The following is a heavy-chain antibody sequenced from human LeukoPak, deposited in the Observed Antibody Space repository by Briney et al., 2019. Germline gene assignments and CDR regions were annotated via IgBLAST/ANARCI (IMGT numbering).Heavy chain of an antibody. CDR2: TYYRSKWYI. V-gene: IGHV6-1*01. CDR3: ARSAGILDY. D-gene: IGHD6-13*01. Sequence: SQTLSLTCAISGDSVSSKNAAWTWIRQSPSRGLEWLGRTYYRSKWYIEYAGSVKSRMIISPDTSKNQFSLQPTSVTPEDTAMYYCARSAGILDYWGQGIQVTVSS. CDR1: GDSVSSKNAA. J-gene: IGHJ4*02.